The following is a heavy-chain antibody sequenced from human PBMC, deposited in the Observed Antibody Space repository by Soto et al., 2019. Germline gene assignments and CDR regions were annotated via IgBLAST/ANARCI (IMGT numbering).Heavy chain of an antibody. J-gene: IGHJ3*02. CDR1: GFTCRSYD. V-gene: IGHV3-23*01. Sequence: GGSLRLSCAASGFTCRSYDMSWVRQAPGKGLEWVSTILVGGSTHYPDSVKGRFTISRYNSKNTVFLQMNSLTAGDTAVYYCAKATATGGGAFDICGQGTMVTVSS. CDR2: ILVGGST. CDR3: AKATATGGGAFDI. D-gene: IGHD2-8*02.